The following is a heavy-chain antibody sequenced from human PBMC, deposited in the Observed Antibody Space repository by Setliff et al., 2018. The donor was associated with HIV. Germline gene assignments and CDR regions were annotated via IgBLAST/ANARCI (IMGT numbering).Heavy chain of an antibody. CDR1: GGTFSSYA. CDR2: IIPKFGTA. D-gene: IGHD3-3*01. J-gene: IGHJ4*02. CDR3: ARGRFLEWLLIGFDY. Sequence: SVKVSCKASGGTFSSYAISWVRQAPGQGLEWMGGIIPKFGTANYAQKFQARVTITADESTSTAYMELSSLRSEDTAVYYCARGRFLEWLLIGFDYWGQGTLVTVSS. V-gene: IGHV1-69*13.